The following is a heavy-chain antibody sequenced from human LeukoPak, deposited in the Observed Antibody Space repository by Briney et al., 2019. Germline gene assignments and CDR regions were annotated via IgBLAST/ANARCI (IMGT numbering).Heavy chain of an antibody. CDR1: GGSTSSYY. CDR2: IYYSGST. CDR3: ARGNVIGGFDWPSYSYYYMDV. Sequence: PSETLSLTCIVSGGSTSSYYWSWIRQPPGKGLEWIGYIYYSGSTNYNPSLKSRVTISVDTSKNQFSLKLSSVTAADTAVYYCARGNVIGGFDWPSYSYYYMDVWGKGTTVTVSS. J-gene: IGHJ6*03. V-gene: IGHV4-59*01. D-gene: IGHD3-9*01.